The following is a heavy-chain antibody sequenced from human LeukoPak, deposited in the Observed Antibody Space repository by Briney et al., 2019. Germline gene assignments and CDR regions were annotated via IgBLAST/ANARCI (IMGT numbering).Heavy chain of an antibody. CDR1: GYTFTSYG. Sequence: ASVKVSCKASGYTFTSYGISWVRQAPGQGLEWMGWISAYNGNTNYAQKLQGRVTMTTDTSMSTAYMELRSLRSDDTAVYYCARGGIAAAGGYYYYYGMDVWGQGTTVTVSS. D-gene: IGHD6-13*01. CDR2: ISAYNGNT. CDR3: ARGGIAAAGGYYYYYGMDV. J-gene: IGHJ6*02. V-gene: IGHV1-18*01.